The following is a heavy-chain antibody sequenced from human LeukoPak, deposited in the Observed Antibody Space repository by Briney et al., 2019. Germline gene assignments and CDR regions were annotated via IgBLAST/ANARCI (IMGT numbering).Heavy chain of an antibody. J-gene: IGHJ4*02. CDR3: ARHYGSGSELDY. D-gene: IGHD3-10*01. V-gene: IGHV2-70*04. Sequence: SGPALVKPTQTLTLTCTFSGFSLSTSGMRVSWIRQPPGKALEWLARIDWDDDKFYSTSLKTRLTISKDTSKNQVVLTMTNMDPVDTATCYCARHYGSGSELDYWGQGTLVTVSS. CDR1: GFSLSTSGMR. CDR2: IDWDDDK.